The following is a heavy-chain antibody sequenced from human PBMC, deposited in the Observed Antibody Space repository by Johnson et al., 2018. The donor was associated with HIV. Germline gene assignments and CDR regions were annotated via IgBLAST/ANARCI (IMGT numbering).Heavy chain of an antibody. CDR2: IKLDGSEK. CDR3: AIGRGEFPRHAFDI. CDR1: GFTFSSYW. V-gene: IGHV3-7*01. Sequence: VQLVESGGGLVQPGGSLRLSCAASGFTFSSYWMSWVRQAPGKGLEWVTNIKLDGSEKYYVDSVRGRFTISRDNAKNSLYLQMNSLRAEDTAVYYCAIGRGEFPRHAFDIWGQGTMVTVSS. D-gene: IGHD3-10*01. J-gene: IGHJ3*02.